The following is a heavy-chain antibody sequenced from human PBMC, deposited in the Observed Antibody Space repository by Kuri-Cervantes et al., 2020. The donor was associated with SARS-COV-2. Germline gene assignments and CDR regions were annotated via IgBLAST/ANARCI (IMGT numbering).Heavy chain of an antibody. CDR3: AKGFLDFWSGYYMVDAFDI. CDR2: ISSSGSTI. Sequence: GESLKISCAASGFNFSVYYMSWIRQAPGKGLEWVSYISSSGSTIYYADSVKGRFTISRDNAKNSLYLQMNSLRGEDTAVYYCAKGFLDFWSGYYMVDAFDIWGQGTMVTVSS. J-gene: IGHJ3*02. D-gene: IGHD3-3*01. CDR1: GFNFSVYY. V-gene: IGHV3-11*04.